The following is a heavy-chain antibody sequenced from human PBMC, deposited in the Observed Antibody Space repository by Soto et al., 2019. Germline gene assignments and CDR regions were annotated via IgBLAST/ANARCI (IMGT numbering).Heavy chain of an antibody. Sequence: GGSLRLSCAASGFTFSSYATHWVRQAPGKGLEWVAVISYDGSNKYYADSVKGRFTISRDNSKNTLYLQMNSLRAEDTAVYYCAREWQLVLDYWGQGTLVTVSS. V-gene: IGHV3-30*04. D-gene: IGHD6-6*01. CDR1: GFTFSSYA. CDR3: AREWQLVLDY. J-gene: IGHJ4*02. CDR2: ISYDGSNK.